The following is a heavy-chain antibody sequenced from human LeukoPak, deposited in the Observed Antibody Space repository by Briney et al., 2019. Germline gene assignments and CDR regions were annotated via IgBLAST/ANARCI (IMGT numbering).Heavy chain of an antibody. CDR2: INHSGSA. CDR3: ARGGVTFDY. J-gene: IGHJ4*02. Sequence: SETLSLTCAVYGGSFSGYYWSWIRQPPGKGLEWIGEINHSGSANYNPSLKSRVTISVDTSKNQFSLKLSSVTAADTAVYYCARGGVTFDYWGQGTLVTVSS. V-gene: IGHV4-34*01. D-gene: IGHD3-10*01. CDR1: GGSFSGYY.